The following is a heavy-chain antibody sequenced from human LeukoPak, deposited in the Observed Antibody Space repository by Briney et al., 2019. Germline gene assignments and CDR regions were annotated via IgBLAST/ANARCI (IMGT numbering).Heavy chain of an antibody. CDR2: TYYRSKWYN. V-gene: IGHV6-1*01. CDR3: ARASEDIVATIDSYYFDY. D-gene: IGHD5-12*01. CDR1: GDSVSSNSAA. Sequence: SQTLSLTYAISGDSVSSNSAAWNWIRQSPSRGLEWLGRTYYRSKWYNDYAVSVKSRITINPDTSKNQFSLQLNSVTPEDTAVYYCARASEDIVATIDSYYFDYWGQGTLVTVSS. J-gene: IGHJ4*02.